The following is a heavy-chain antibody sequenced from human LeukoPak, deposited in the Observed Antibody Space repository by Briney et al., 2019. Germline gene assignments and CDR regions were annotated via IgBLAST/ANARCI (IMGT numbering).Heavy chain of an antibody. CDR3: ARDRGVVVVAAIDY. CDR2: ISAYNGNT. J-gene: IGHJ4*02. Sequence: ASVKVSCKASGYTFTSYGISWVRQAPGQGLEWMGWISAYNGNTNYAQKLQGRVTMTTDTSTSTAYMELRSLRSDDTAVYYCARDRGVVVVAAIDYWGQGTLVTVSS. V-gene: IGHV1-18*01. D-gene: IGHD2-15*01. CDR1: GYTFTSYG.